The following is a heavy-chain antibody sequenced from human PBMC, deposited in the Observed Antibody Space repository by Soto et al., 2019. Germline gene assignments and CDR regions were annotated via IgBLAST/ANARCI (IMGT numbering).Heavy chain of an antibody. CDR1: QFTCNRYS. CDR3: ARGGGYCSCGSCYFGFHRDVLAI. J-gene: IGHJ3*02. V-gene: IGHV3-48*01. Sequence: GRTPRLSCAASQFTCNRYSITCVRQSPGKGLEWVSYISSSSSTIYYADSVKGRFTISRDKAKNSLYLQMNSLRAEGTAVYYCARGGGYCSCGSCYFGFHRDVLAIW. D-gene: IGHD2-15*01. CDR2: ISSSSSTI.